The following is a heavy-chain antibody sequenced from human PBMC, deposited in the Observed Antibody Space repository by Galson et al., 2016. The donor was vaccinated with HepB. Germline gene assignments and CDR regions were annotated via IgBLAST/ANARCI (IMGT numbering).Heavy chain of an antibody. CDR2: IRDSRGST. CDR3: ASTTGAVAGTETHFDY. Sequence: SLRLSCAASGFTFSSYAMSWVRQAPGKGLEWVSTIRDSRGSTYYADSVKGRFTISRDNSKNTLYLQMNSLRAEDTAIYYCASTTGAVAGTETHFDYWGQGPLVPVPS. J-gene: IGHJ4*02. CDR1: GFTFSSYA. V-gene: IGHV3-23*01. D-gene: IGHD6-19*01.